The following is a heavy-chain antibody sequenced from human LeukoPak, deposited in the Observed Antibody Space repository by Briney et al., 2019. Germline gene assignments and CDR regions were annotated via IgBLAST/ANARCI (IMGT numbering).Heavy chain of an antibody. V-gene: IGHV3-30-3*01. Sequence: PGGSLRLSCAASGFTFSSYAMHWVRQAPGKGLEWVAVISYDGSNKYYADSVEGRFTISRDNSKNTLYLQMNSLRAEDTAVYYCAREGYCSSTSCYTGIPDYWGQGTLVTVSS. D-gene: IGHD2-2*02. CDR3: AREGYCSSTSCYTGIPDY. J-gene: IGHJ4*02. CDR2: ISYDGSNK. CDR1: GFTFSSYA.